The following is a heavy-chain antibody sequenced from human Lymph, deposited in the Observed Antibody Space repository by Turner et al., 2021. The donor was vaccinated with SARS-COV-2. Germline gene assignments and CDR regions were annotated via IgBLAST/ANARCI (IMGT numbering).Heavy chain of an antibody. J-gene: IGHJ5*02. CDR3: ARDSPYCSSTSCYDP. CDR2: IIPILAIA. V-gene: IGHV1-69*10. D-gene: IGHD2-2*01. Sequence: QVQLVQSGPEVKKPGSSVKVSCKASGGTFSSYAITWVRQAPGQGREWMGGIIPILAIANYAQKFQGRVTITADKSTSTAYMELSSLRSEDTAVYYCARDSPYCSSTSCYDPWGQGTLVTVSS. CDR1: GGTFSSYA.